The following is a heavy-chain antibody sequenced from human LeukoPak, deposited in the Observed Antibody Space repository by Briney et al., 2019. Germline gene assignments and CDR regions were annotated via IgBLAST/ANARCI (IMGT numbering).Heavy chain of an antibody. D-gene: IGHD1-7*01. J-gene: IGHJ4*02. Sequence: GGSLRLSCAASGFTFSDAWLSWVRQAPGKGPEWVGRIKSSADGGATDYAAPVKGRFTVSRDDSKDTLYLQMNSLKTEDTAVYYCSLRCCSGTSCPGYWGQGTLVTVSS. CDR1: GFTFSDAW. CDR2: IKSSADGGAT. V-gene: IGHV3-15*01. CDR3: SLRCCSGTSCPGY.